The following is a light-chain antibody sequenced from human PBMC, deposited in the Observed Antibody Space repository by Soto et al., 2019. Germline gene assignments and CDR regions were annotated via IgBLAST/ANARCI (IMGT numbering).Light chain of an antibody. CDR3: QSYESSLSGVV. J-gene: IGLJ2*01. CDR1: SSNIGAGYD. CDR2: GNS. V-gene: IGLV1-40*01. Sequence: QSVLTQPPSVSGAPGQRVTISCTGSSSNIGAGYDVHWYQQLPGTAPKLLIYGNSNRPSGVPVRFSGSKSGTSASLAITGLQAEDEADYYCQSYESSLSGVVFGGGTKLTVL.